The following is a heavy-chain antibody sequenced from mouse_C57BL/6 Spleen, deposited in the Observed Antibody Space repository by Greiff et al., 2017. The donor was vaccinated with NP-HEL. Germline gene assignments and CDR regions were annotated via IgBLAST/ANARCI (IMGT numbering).Heavy chain of an antibody. CDR3: ARRNYYGSRNYAMDY. CDR2: IYPRSGNT. V-gene: IGHV1-81*01. J-gene: IGHJ4*01. CDR1: GYTFTSYG. D-gene: IGHD1-1*01. Sequence: QVQLQQSGAELARPGASVKLSCKASGYTFTSYGISWVKQRTGQGLEWIGEIYPRSGNTYYNEKFKGKATLTADKSSSTAYMELRSLTSEDSAVYFCARRNYYGSRNYAMDYWGQGTSVTVSS.